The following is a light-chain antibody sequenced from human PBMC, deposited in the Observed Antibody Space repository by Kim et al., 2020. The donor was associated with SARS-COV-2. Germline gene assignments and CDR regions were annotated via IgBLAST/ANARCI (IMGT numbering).Light chain of an antibody. CDR2: GAS. CDR3: EQYISAPAT. CDR1: KRVTKDL. V-gene: IGKV3-20*01. J-gene: IGKJ1*01. Sequence: SQWELTSRSSRARKRVTKDLLSVYQHKRGEPPRILIYGASRRASGIPDRFSGSGSGTDFTLTITRLEPEDFAVYYCEQYISAPATFGQGTKVDIK.